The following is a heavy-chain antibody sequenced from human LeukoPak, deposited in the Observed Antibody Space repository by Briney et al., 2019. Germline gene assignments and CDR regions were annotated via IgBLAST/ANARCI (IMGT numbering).Heavy chain of an antibody. CDR3: ARDSQVSLISSAPAGCFDI. CDR2: IYSGDST. Sequence: PGGSLRLSCAASGFSVSNNYMSWVRQAPGKGLEWVSIIYSGDSTYYADSVKGRFTISRDNSKNTLYLQMNSLRAEDTAVYYCARDSQVSLISSAPAGCFDIWGQGTMVTVSS. D-gene: IGHD3-22*01. J-gene: IGHJ3*02. CDR1: GFSVSNNY. V-gene: IGHV3-66*01.